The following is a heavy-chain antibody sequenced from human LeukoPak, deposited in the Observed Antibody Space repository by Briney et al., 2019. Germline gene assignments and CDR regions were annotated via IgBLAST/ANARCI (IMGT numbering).Heavy chain of an antibody. D-gene: IGHD2-15*01. Sequence: SQTLSLTCTVSGGSISSVDYYWNWIRQPPGKGLEWLGYIYYSGNTYYNPSLKSRVTISVDTSKNQLYLKLSSVTAADTAVYYCARGTSAAYSASFDYWGQGTLVTVSS. V-gene: IGHV4-30-4*01. CDR1: GGSISSVDYY. J-gene: IGHJ4*02. CDR3: ARGTSAAYSASFDY. CDR2: IYYSGNT.